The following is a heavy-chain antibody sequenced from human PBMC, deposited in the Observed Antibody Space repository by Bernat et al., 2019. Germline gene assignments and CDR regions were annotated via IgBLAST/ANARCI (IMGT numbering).Heavy chain of an antibody. CDR1: GVPFSNYE. Sequence: EVQLVESGGGLVQPGGSLRLSCAASGVPFSNYEMNWVRQAPGKGLEWVSYISSNEKSMYYADSVKGRFTISRDNAKQSLYLQMNSLRAEDTAVYHCARIPWNSDGFDIWGQGTMVTVSS. J-gene: IGHJ3*02. CDR2: ISSNEKSM. CDR3: ARIPWNSDGFDI. V-gene: IGHV3-48*03. D-gene: IGHD1-7*01.